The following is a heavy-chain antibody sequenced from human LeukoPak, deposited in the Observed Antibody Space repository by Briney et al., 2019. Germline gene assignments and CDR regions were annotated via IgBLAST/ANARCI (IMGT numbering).Heavy chain of an antibody. Sequence: SETLSLTCTVSGGSISISNYYWGWNRQPPGKVLEWIGSIYYSGSTYHNPSLKSRVTIPVDTFKNQFSLKLNSVTAADTAVYYCARLSGTNLDFDYWGQGTLATVSS. D-gene: IGHD1-20*01. V-gene: IGHV4-39*01. J-gene: IGHJ4*02. CDR1: GGSISISNYY. CDR3: ARLSGTNLDFDY. CDR2: IYYSGST.